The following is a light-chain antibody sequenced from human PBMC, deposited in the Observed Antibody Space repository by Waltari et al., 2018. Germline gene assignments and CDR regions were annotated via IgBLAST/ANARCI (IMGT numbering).Light chain of an antibody. Sequence: QSALTQPASVSGSPGQSITISCTGTNSDIGSYTYVACYQHHPGKAPNLILYDVSYRPSGGSDRFSGSRSGNTASLTISGLQAEDEANYYCSSYTRASPLEVFGGGTKVTVL. CDR1: NSDIGSYTY. CDR3: SSYTRASPLEV. J-gene: IGLJ2*01. CDR2: DVS. V-gene: IGLV2-14*03.